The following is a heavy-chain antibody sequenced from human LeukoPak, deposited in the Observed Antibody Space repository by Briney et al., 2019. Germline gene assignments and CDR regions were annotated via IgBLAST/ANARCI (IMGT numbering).Heavy chain of an antibody. CDR1: AYTFTGDY. J-gene: IGHJ3*02. V-gene: IGHV1-2*02. CDR2: INPNIVDT. Sequence: ASVKVSCNASAYTFTGDYLHWVRQAPVQGRDWIGCINPNIVDTKYAQKFQGRVTMTTETYISTAYMELNSLRSDDTAVYSCARDIRHAFDIWGQGTMVVVSS. CDR3: ARDIRHAFDI.